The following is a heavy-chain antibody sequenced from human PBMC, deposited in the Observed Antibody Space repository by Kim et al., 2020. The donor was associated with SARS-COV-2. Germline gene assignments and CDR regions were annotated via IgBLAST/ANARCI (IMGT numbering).Heavy chain of an antibody. CDR1: GFSFSTYA. V-gene: IGHV3-23*01. J-gene: IGHJ4*02. Sequence: GGSLRLSCAASGFSFSTYAMSWARQAPGKGLEWVSTVSDSGLGTHYADSVKGRFTISRDNSKSTLFLQMNHLRVEDTAIYYCEASDYWGQGSLVTVSS. CDR3: EASDY. CDR2: VSDSGLGT.